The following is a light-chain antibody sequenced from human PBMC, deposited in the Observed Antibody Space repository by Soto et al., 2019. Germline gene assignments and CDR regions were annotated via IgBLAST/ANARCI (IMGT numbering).Light chain of an antibody. Sequence: SYELTQPPSVSVAPGQTARITCGGNKIGSKSVHWYQQKPGQTPVLVVYDDSDRPSGIPERFSGSNSGNTATLTISRVEAGDESDYYCQVWDSSSDHYVVFGGGTKLTVL. CDR2: DDS. J-gene: IGLJ2*01. CDR1: KIGSKS. V-gene: IGLV3-21*02. CDR3: QVWDSSSDHYVV.